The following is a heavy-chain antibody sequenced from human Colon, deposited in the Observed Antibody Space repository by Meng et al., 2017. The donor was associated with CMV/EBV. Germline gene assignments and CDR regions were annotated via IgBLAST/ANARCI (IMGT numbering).Heavy chain of an antibody. CDR1: GFIFSDYY. J-gene: IGHJ5*02. CDR2: ISPTGSDT. D-gene: IGHD3-16*01. Sequence: QVQLVQSGGGLVVPGGSLRLSCAASGFIFSDYYMTWIREAPGKGLEWVSYISPTGSDTNYADSVRGRFTISRDNAKNSLFLQMSSLTAEDTAVYYCVKGHTMINPWGQGTLVTVSS. CDR3: VKGHTMINP. V-gene: IGHV3-11*05.